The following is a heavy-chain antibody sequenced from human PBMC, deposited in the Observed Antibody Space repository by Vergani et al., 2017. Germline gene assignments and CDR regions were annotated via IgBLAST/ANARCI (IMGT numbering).Heavy chain of an antibody. CDR2: ISSSGSTI. CDR1: GFTVSSNY. CDR3: ARPERGDAFDI. Sequence: VQLVETGGGLIQPGGSLRLSCAASGFTVSSNYMSWIRQAPGKGLEWVSYISSSGSTIYYADSVKGRFTISRDNAKNSLYLQMNSLRAEDTAVYYCARPERGDAFDIWGQGTMVTVSS. J-gene: IGHJ3*02. V-gene: IGHV3-11*01. D-gene: IGHD3-10*01.